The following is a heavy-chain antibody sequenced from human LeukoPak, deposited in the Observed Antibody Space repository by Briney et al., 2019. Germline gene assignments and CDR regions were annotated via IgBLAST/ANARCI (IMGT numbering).Heavy chain of an antibody. CDR2: INHSGST. D-gene: IGHD3-22*01. V-gene: IGHV4-34*01. CDR3: ARPHDSSGYLGY. CDR1: GGSFSDYY. Sequence: PSETLSLTCAVCGGSFSDYYWSWIRQPPGKGLEWIGEINHSGSTNYNPSLKSRVTISVDTSKNQFSLKVASVTAADMGVYYCARPHDSSGYLGYWGQGTRVTVSS. J-gene: IGHJ4*02.